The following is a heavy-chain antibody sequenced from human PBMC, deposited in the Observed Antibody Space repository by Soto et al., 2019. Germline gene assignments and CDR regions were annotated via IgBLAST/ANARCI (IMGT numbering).Heavy chain of an antibody. D-gene: IGHD3-3*01. CDR1: GFTFSSYW. CDR2: INSDGSSK. CDR3: ARDYDFWSGYPEYYFDS. Sequence: PGGSLRLSCAASGFTFSSYWMHWVRQAPGKGLVWVSRINSDGSSKSYADSVKGRFTISRDNAKNTLYLQMNSLRAEDTAVYYCARDYDFWSGYPEYYFDSWGQGTLVTVSS. V-gene: IGHV3-74*01. J-gene: IGHJ4*02.